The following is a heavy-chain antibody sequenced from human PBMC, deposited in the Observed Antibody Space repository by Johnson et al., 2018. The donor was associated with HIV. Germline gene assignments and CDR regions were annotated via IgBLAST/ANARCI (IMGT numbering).Heavy chain of an antibody. CDR1: GFSFSDYY. CDR3: SRHSPRGRSGYDAFDI. CDR2: ISSSGSTI. J-gene: IGHJ3*02. V-gene: IGHV3-11*01. D-gene: IGHD5-12*01. Sequence: QVQLVESGGGLVKPGGSLRLSCAASGFSFSDYYMSWIRQAPGKGLELVSYISSSGSTIYYVDSVKGRFTISRDNAKNSLYLQMNSLRAEDTAVYYCSRHSPRGRSGYDAFDIWGQGTIVTVSS.